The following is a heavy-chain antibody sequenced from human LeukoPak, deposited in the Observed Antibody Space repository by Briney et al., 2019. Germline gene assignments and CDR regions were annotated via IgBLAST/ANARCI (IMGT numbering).Heavy chain of an antibody. CDR1: GGSISSGGYY. CDR2: IYHSGST. J-gene: IGHJ6*03. V-gene: IGHV4-30-2*01. Sequence: SRTLSLTCTVSGGSISSGGYYWSWIRQPPGKGLEWIGYIYHSGSTYYNPSLKSRVTISVDRSKNQFSLKLSSVTAADTAVYYCARGAGYSREVNFYHYMDVWGKGTTVTVSS. CDR3: ARGAGYSREVNFYHYMDV. D-gene: IGHD1-26*01.